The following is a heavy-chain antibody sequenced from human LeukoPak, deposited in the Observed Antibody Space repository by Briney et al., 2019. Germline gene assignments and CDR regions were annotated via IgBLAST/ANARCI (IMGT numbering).Heavy chain of an antibody. J-gene: IGHJ4*02. CDR3: AKDRVSVYYYDSSGYYYFDY. CDR2: ISGSGGST. Sequence: QTGGSLRLSCAASGFTFSSYAMSWVRQAPGKGLEWVSAISGSGGSTYYADSVKGRFTISRDNSKNTLYLQMNSLRAEGTAVYYCAKDRVSVYYYDSSGYYYFDYWGQGTLVTVSS. V-gene: IGHV3-23*01. D-gene: IGHD3-22*01. CDR1: GFTFSSYA.